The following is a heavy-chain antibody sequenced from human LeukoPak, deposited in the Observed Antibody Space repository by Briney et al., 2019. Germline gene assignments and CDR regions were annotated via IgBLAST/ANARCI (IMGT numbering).Heavy chain of an antibody. Sequence: GGSLRLSCAASGFSFSSSWMHWVRQAPGKGLLWVSRTNSDGSSTNYADSVKGRFTISRDNAKNTLYLQMNSLRAEDTAVYYCARVEDYWGQGTLVTVSS. J-gene: IGHJ4*02. CDR3: ARVEDY. V-gene: IGHV3-74*01. CDR2: TNSDGSST. CDR1: GFSFSSSW.